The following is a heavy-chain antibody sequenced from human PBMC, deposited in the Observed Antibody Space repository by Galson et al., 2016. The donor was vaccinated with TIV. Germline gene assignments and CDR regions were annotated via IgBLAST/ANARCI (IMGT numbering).Heavy chain of an antibody. Sequence: PGKGLEWVGRIKSNFDGGTTDYAAPVKGRFTISRHDSKNTLFLQMNRLKTEDTSVYYCPTELGYCSGGYCYYFDYWGQGTLVTVSS. D-gene: IGHD2-15*01. J-gene: IGHJ4*02. CDR3: PTELGYCSGGYCYYFDY. V-gene: IGHV3-15*01. CDR2: IKSNFDGGTT.